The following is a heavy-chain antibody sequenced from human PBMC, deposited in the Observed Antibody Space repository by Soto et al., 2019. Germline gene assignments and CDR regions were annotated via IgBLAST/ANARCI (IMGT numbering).Heavy chain of an antibody. D-gene: IGHD2-2*01. Sequence: PSETLSLTCTVSGGSISSYYWSWIRQPPGKGLEWIGYIYYSGSTNYNPSLKSRVTISVDTSKNQFSRKLSSVTAEDTAVYYCARSKYCSSTSCFKTHYYYYYYGMDVWGQGTTVTVSS. CDR3: ARSKYCSSTSCFKTHYYYYYYGMDV. CDR2: IYYSGST. V-gene: IGHV4-59*01. CDR1: GGSISSYY. J-gene: IGHJ6*02.